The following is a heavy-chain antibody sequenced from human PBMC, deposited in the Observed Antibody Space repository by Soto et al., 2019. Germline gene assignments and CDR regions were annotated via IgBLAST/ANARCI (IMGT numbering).Heavy chain of an antibody. J-gene: IGHJ4*02. D-gene: IGHD3-10*01. CDR1: GFTFSDYY. Sequence: QVQLVESGGGLVKPGGSLRLSCAASGFTFSDYYMSWIRQAPGKGLEWVSYISSSISYTNYAESVKGRFTISRDKAKNSLYLQMNSLRAEDTAVYYCARVWGITMGRGPFDYWGQGTLVTVSS. CDR3: ARVWGITMGRGPFDY. CDR2: ISSSISYT. V-gene: IGHV3-11*05.